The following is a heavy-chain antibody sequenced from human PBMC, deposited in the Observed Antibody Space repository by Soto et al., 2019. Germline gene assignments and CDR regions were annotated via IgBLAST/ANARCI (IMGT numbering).Heavy chain of an antibody. CDR2: ISYDGSNK. V-gene: IGHV3-30*18. CDR3: AKEGVEHSGYDPQWLVTHWFDP. J-gene: IGHJ5*02. CDR1: GFTFSSYG. D-gene: IGHD5-12*01. Sequence: GGSLRLSCAASGFTFSSYGMHWVRQAPGKGLEWVAVISYDGSNKYYADSVKGRFTISRDNSKNTLYLQMNSLRAEDTAVYYCAKEGVEHSGYDPQWLVTHWFDPWGQGTLVTVSS.